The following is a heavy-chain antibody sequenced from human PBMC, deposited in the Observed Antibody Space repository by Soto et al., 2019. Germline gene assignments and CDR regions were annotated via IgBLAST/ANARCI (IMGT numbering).Heavy chain of an antibody. V-gene: IGHV1-46*01. D-gene: IGHD2-15*01. J-gene: IGHJ5*02. Sequence: ASVKVSFKASGDTFTSYYMHLVRQAPGQGLEWMGIINPSGGSTSYAQKFQGRVTMTRDTSTSTVYMELSSLRSEDTAVYYCARDPIPYCSGGSCYSSSWFDPWGQGTLVTVSS. CDR1: GDTFTSYY. CDR3: ARDPIPYCSGGSCYSSSWFDP. CDR2: INPSGGST.